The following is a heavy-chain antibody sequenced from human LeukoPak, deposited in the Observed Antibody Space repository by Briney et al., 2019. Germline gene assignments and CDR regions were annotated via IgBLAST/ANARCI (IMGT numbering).Heavy chain of an antibody. CDR3: ARTGALMVYATDQFDY. V-gene: IGHV1-69*05. Sequence: SVKVSCEASGGTFSSYAISWVRQAPGQGLEWMGRIIPIFGTANYAQKFQGRVTITTDESTSTAYMGLSSLRSEDTAVYYCARTGALMVYATDQFDYWGQGTLVTVSS. CDR1: GGTFSSYA. J-gene: IGHJ4*02. CDR2: IIPIFGTA. D-gene: IGHD2-8*01.